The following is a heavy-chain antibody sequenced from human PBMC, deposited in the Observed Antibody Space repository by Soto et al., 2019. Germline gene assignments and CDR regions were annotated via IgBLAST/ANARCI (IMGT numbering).Heavy chain of an antibody. CDR1: GGSISSGGYS. V-gene: IGHV4-30-2*01. CDR2: IYHSGST. Sequence: SETLSLTCAVSGGSISSGGYSWSWIRQPPGKGLEWIGYIYHSGSTYYRPSLKSRVTISVDRSKNQFSLNLRSVTAADTAVYYCARADYYYGMDVWGQGTTVTVSS. J-gene: IGHJ6*02. CDR3: ARADYYYGMDV.